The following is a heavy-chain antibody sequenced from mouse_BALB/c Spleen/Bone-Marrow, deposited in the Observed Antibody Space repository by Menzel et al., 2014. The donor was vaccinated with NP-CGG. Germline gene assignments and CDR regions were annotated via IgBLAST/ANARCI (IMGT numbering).Heavy chain of an antibody. CDR2: INPSNGRT. J-gene: IGHJ2*01. Sequence: QVLLQQPGAELVKPGASVKLSCKASGYTFTSYWMHWVKQRPGQGLEWIGEINPSNGRTNYNEKFKSKTTLTVDKSSSTAYMQLSSLTSEDSAVYYCARKTTTVVATDYWGQGTTLTVSS. CDR3: ARKTTTVVATDY. D-gene: IGHD1-1*01. V-gene: IGHV1S81*02. CDR1: GYTFTSYW.